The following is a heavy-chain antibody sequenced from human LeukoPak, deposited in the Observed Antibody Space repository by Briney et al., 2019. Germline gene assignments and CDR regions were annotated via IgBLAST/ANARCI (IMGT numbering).Heavy chain of an antibody. D-gene: IGHD3-22*01. V-gene: IGHV4-38-2*02. J-gene: IGHJ4*02. CDR1: GYSISSGYY. CDR2: IYHSGST. CDR3: ARDYDSSGYYSYYFDY. Sequence: SETLSLTCTVSGYSISSGYYWGWIRQPPGKGLEWIGSIYHSGSTYYNPSLKSRVTISVDTSKNQFSLKLSSVTAADTAVYYCARDYDSSGYYSYYFDYWGQGTLVTVSS.